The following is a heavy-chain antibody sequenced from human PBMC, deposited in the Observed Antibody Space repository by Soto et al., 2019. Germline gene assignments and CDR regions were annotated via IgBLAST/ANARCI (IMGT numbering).Heavy chain of an antibody. CDR2: ISAHTGMT. V-gene: IGHV1-18*01. Sequence: ASVKVSCKASGYTLSMYGSTWVRQAPGQGLEWMGWISAHTGMTNYAQEFKGRVTMTTDTSANTASMELRSLKSDDTAVYYCARVPGRWGNSYGMDVWGQGTTVTVSS. CDR1: GYTLSMYG. CDR3: ARVPGRWGNSYGMDV. J-gene: IGHJ6*02. D-gene: IGHD3-16*01.